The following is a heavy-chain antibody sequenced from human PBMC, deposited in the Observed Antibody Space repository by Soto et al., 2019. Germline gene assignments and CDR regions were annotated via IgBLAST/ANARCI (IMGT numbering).Heavy chain of an antibody. V-gene: IGHV3-33*01. D-gene: IGHD4-4*01. J-gene: IGHJ5*02. Sequence: GGSLRLSCAASGFTFSSYGMHWVRQAPGKGLEWVAVIWYDGSNKYYADSVKGRFTISRDNSKNTLYLQMNSLRAEDTAVYYCARQTTVTTLADPWGQGTLVTVSS. CDR3: ARQTTVTTLADP. CDR1: GFTFSSYG. CDR2: IWYDGSNK.